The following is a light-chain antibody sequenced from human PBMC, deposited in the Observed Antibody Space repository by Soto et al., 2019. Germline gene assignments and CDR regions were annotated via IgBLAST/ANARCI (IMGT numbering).Light chain of an antibody. CDR3: LQYYSTPRT. CDR2: WAS. CDR1: QSVLYSSNNKNY. V-gene: IGKV4-1*01. J-gene: IGKJ1*01. Sequence: DIVMTQSPDSLAVSLGERATINCKSSQSVLYSSNNKNYLAWYQQKPGQPPKLLIYWASTRESGVPDRFSGSGSGTDFTLTISNLQAEDVAVYYCLQYYSTPRTFGQGTKVEIK.